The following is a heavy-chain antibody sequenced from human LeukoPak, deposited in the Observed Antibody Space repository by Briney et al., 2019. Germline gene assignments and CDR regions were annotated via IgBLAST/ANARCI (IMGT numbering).Heavy chain of an antibody. V-gene: IGHV4-59*01. J-gene: IGHJ3*01. D-gene: IGHD1-1*01. Sequence: PSETLSLTCTVSGGSMSSYYWGWIRQPPGKGLEWIGYIYYSGSTNYNPSLKSRVTISVDTSKNQFSLKLRSATAADTAVYYCARGPVPPSAWGQGTMVTVSS. CDR3: ARGPVPPSA. CDR1: GGSMSSYY. CDR2: IYYSGST.